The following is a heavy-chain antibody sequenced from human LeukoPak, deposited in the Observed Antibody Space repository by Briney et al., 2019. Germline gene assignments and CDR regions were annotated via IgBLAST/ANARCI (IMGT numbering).Heavy chain of an antibody. CDR1: GYTFTSYA. CDR2: INAGNGNT. CDR3: ARDRGGSYRFDY. D-gene: IGHD1-26*01. V-gene: IGHV1-3*01. J-gene: IGHJ4*02. Sequence: ASVKVSCKASGYTFTSYAMHWVRQAPGQRLEWMGWINAGNGNTKYSQKFQGRVTITRDTSASTVYMELSSLRSEDTAVYYCARDRGGSYRFDYWGQGTLVTVSS.